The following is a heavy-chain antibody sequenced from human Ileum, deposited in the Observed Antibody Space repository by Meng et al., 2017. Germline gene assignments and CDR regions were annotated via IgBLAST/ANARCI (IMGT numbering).Heavy chain of an antibody. CDR2: ISQESGRT. CDR1: GYPISSRDW. D-gene: IGHD2-21*01. CDR3: VRNEGYSLGD. V-gene: IGHV4-4*02. Sequence: SGPGLVELSGTLSLSCAVSGYPISSRDWWSLVRQPPGKGLEWIGEISQESGRTNYNPSLKSRVTISLDKSKNQFSLNLNSVTAADTAVYYCVRNEGYSLGDWGQGTLVTVSS. J-gene: IGHJ4*02.